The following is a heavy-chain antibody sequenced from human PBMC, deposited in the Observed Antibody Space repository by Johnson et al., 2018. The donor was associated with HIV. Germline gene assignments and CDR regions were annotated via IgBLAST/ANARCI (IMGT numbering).Heavy chain of an antibody. V-gene: IGHV3-9*01. CDR2: ISWNRGSI. Sequence: VQLVESGGGLVQPGRSLRLSCAASGFTFDDYAMHWVRQAPGKGLEWVSGISWNRGSIGYADSVKGRFTISRDNAKNSLYLQMNSLRAEDTAVYYCARETRRYNWNVDGSSFDIWGQGTMVTVSS. D-gene: IGHD1-1*01. CDR1: GFTFDDYA. J-gene: IGHJ3*02. CDR3: ARETRRYNWNVDGSSFDI.